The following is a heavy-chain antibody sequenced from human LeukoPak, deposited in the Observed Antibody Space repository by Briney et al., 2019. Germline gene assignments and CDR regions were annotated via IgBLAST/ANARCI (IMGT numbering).Heavy chain of an antibody. CDR1: GGSINSSDYY. D-gene: IGHD5-24*01. CDR2: IYHSGSM. Sequence: SETLSLTCAVSGGSINSSDYYWGWIRQPPGKGLEWIGSIYHSGSMYASLKSRITISVDTSKNQFSLKMSSVTAADTAVYYCARHATSSTSGPPYDYWGQGTLVTVSS. J-gene: IGHJ4*02. V-gene: IGHV4-39*01. CDR3: ARHATSSTSGPPYDY.